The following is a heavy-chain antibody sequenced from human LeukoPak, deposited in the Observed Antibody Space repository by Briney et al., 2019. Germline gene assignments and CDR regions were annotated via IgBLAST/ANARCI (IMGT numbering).Heavy chain of an antibody. CDR2: GST. CDR3: ARQGEDYYGSGSYYFDF. CDR1: GDSLSSITYY. V-gene: IGHV4-39*01. J-gene: IGHJ4*02. D-gene: IGHD3-10*01. Sequence: SETLSLTCTVSGDSLSSITYYWAWFRQPPGKGLEWIGSGSTYYNPSLKSRVIMSADMSSNQFSLKLTSVTAADTAVYYCARQGEDYYGSGSYYFDFWGQGTLVTVSS.